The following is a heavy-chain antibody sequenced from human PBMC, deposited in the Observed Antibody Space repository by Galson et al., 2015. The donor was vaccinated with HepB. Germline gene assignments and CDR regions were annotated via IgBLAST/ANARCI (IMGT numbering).Heavy chain of an antibody. CDR3: ARGGYSDYESVGDY. D-gene: IGHD5-12*01. Sequence: SVKVSCKASGYIFTSYGIIWVRQAPGQGLEWMGWISAYNGDTNYAQKFQGRVTMTTDTSTSTAYMEMRSLRSDDTAVYYCARGGYSDYESVGDYWGQGTQVTVSS. J-gene: IGHJ4*02. CDR1: GYIFTSYG. CDR2: ISAYNGDT. V-gene: IGHV1-18*01.